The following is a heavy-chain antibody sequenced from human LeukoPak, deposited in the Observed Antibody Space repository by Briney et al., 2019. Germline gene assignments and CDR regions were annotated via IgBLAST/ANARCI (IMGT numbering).Heavy chain of an antibody. V-gene: IGHV3-9*01. Sequence: PGGSLRLSCAASGFTFDDYAMHWVRQAPGKGLEWVSGISRNSGSIGYADSVKGRFTISRDNAKNSLYLQMNSLRAEDTALYYCAKGKSYDYWGQGTLVTVSS. CDR1: GFTFDDYA. J-gene: IGHJ4*02. CDR2: ISRNSGSI. D-gene: IGHD3-10*01. CDR3: AKGKSYDY.